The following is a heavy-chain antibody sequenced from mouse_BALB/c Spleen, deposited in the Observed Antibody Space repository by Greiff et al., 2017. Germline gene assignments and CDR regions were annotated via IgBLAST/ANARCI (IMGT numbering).Heavy chain of an antibody. Sequence: VKLVESGAELARPGASVKLSCKASGYTFTSYWMQWVKQRPGQGLEWIGAIYPGDGDTRYTQKFKGKATLTADKSSSTAYMQLSSLASEDSAVYYCARGDGYHPAWFAYWGQGTLVTVSA. D-gene: IGHD2-3*01. CDR2: IYPGDGDT. CDR1: GYTFTSYW. CDR3: ARGDGYHPAWFAY. J-gene: IGHJ3*01. V-gene: IGHV1-87*01.